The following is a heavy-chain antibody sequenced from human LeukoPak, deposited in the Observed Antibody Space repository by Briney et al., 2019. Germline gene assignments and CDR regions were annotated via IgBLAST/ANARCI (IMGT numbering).Heavy chain of an antibody. J-gene: IGHJ4*02. D-gene: IGHD7-27*01. Sequence: GGSLRLSCAASGFSFSTYGMHWVRQVPGKGLEWVALVSYDGNTQHYAHSVRGRFTISRDNSKSTVSLQTNSLGPEDTAIYYCVKDRYNWGSWVHWGQGTLVTVSS. V-gene: IGHV3-30*18. CDR2: VSYDGNTQ. CDR3: VKDRYNWGSWVH. CDR1: GFSFSTYG.